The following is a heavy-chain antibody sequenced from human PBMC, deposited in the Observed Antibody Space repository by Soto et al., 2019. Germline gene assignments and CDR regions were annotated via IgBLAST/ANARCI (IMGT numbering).Heavy chain of an antibody. D-gene: IGHD2-21*02. Sequence: SETLSLTCAVNGGSFNGYYWSWIRQPPGKGLEWIGEITHSGSTNYNPSLKSRVTISVDTSKNQFSLKLSSVTAADTAVYYCARGPVGGGNSPPYYYYGMDVWGQGTTVTVSS. CDR1: GGSFNGYY. J-gene: IGHJ6*02. CDR2: ITHSGST. CDR3: ARGPVGGGNSPPYYYYGMDV. V-gene: IGHV4-34*01.